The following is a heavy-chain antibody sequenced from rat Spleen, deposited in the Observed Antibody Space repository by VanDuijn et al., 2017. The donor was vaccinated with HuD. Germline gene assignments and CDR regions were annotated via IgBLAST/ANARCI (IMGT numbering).Heavy chain of an antibody. J-gene: IGHJ1*01. V-gene: IGHV5S13*01. Sequence: EVQLVESGGGLVQPGRSLKLSCAASGFTFSNYGMAWVRQAPTKGLEWVASITNSGGSTYYRDSVKGRFTISRDNAKSTLYLQMDSLRSEDTATYYCTRQDYGYGSYWYFDFWGPGTMVTVSS. CDR3: TRQDYGYGSYWYFDF. CDR2: ITNSGGST. D-gene: IGHD1-7*01. CDR1: GFTFSNYG.